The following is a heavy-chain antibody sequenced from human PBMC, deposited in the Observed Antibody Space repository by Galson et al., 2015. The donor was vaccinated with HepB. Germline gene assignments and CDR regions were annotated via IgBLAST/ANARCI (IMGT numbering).Heavy chain of an antibody. CDR3: ARGWGYYSGRENFDY. Sequence: SLRLSCAASGFTFSSYSMNWVRQAPGKGLEWVSYISSSSSTIYYADSVKGRFTISRDNAKNSLYLQMNSLRAEDTAVYYCARGWGYYSGRENFDYWGQGTLVTVSS. CDR1: GFTFSSYS. CDR2: ISSSSSTI. D-gene: IGHD3-22*01. V-gene: IGHV3-48*01. J-gene: IGHJ4*02.